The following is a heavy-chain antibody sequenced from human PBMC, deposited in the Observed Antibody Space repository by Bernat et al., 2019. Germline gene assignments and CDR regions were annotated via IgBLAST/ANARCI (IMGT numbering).Heavy chain of an antibody. CDR1: GFTFSDYA. V-gene: IGHV3-23*01. Sequence: EVQLLESGGGLVQPGGSLRLTCGASGFTFSDYAMNWVRQAPGKGLEWVATILSRGSGTYSADSVRGRFTVSRDNSKNTLYLQVHSVRAEDTAVYYCAKDKVRGDGYVVFDYWGQGTLVTVSS. D-gene: IGHD3-10*01. CDR3: AKDKVRGDGYVVFDY. J-gene: IGHJ4*02. CDR2: ILSRGSGT.